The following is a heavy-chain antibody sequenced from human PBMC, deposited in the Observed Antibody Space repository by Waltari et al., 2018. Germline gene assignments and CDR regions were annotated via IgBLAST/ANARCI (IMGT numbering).Heavy chain of an antibody. J-gene: IGHJ5*02. CDR2: INHSGST. D-gene: IGHD3-10*01. CDR3: ARGSITMVRVFDP. V-gene: IGHV4-34*01. Sequence: QVQLQQWGAGLLKPSETLSLTCAVYGGSFSGYYWSWIRQPPGKGLEWIGEINHSGSTHYNPSLKSRVTISVDTSKNQFSLKLSSVTAADTAVYYCARGSITMVRVFDPWGQGTLVTVSS. CDR1: GGSFSGYY.